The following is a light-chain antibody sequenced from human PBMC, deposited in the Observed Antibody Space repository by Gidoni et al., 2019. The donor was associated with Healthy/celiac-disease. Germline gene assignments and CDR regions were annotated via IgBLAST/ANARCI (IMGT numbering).Light chain of an antibody. V-gene: IGKV1-9*01. CDR3: QQLNSYPPT. Sequence: DIQLNQSPSFLSASVGDRVTITCRASQGISSYLAWYQQQPGKATKLLIYAASTLQSGVPSRFSGSGSGTEFTLTISSLQPEDFATYYCQQLNSYPPTFGQGTKLEIK. J-gene: IGKJ2*01. CDR2: AAS. CDR1: QGISSY.